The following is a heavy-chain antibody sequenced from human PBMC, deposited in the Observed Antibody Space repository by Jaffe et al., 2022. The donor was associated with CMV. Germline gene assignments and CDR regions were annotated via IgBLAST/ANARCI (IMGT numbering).Heavy chain of an antibody. Sequence: QVQLVESGGGLVKPGGSLRLSCAASGFTFSDYYMSWIRQAPGKGLEWVSYISSSGSTIYYADSVKGRFTISRDNAKNSLYLQMNSLRAEDTAVYYCARVGIFGVVDSRAYYYGMDVWGQGTTVTVSS. CDR1: GFTFSDYY. V-gene: IGHV3-11*01. D-gene: IGHD3-3*01. J-gene: IGHJ6*02. CDR3: ARVGIFGVVDSRAYYYGMDV. CDR2: ISSSGSTI.